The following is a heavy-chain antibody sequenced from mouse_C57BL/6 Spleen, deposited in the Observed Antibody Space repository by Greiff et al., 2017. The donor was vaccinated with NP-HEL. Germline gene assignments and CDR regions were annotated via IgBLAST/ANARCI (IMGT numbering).Heavy chain of an antibody. J-gene: IGHJ4*01. Sequence: VQLQQSGPELVKPGASVKISCKASGYAFSSSWMNWVKQRPGKGLEWIGRIYPGDGDTNYNGKFKGKATLTADKSSSTAYMRLSSLTSEDSAVYFCARGLHYAMDYWGQGTSVTVSS. CDR3: ARGLHYAMDY. CDR2: IYPGDGDT. CDR1: GYAFSSSW. V-gene: IGHV1-82*01.